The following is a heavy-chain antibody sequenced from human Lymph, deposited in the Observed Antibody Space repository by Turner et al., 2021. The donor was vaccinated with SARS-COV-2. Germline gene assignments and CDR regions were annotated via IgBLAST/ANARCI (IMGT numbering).Heavy chain of an antibody. CDR2: IIPIVGTA. J-gene: IGHJ4*02. D-gene: IGHD2-2*01. CDR1: GGTFSSYA. CDR3: ARGSRDCSSTSCYPFFDY. V-gene: IGHV1-69*01. Sequence: QVQLVQSVAEVKKPRYSVKVSCKASGGTFSSYAISWVRQAPGQGLEWMGEIIPIVGTANYAQKVQSIVTITADVSTSTARRELSSLRSEDTAVYYCARGSRDCSSTSCYPFFDYWGQGTLVTVSS.